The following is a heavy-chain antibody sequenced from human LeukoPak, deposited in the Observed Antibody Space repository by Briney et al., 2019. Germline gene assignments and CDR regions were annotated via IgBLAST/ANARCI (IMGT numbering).Heavy chain of an antibody. D-gene: IGHD2-15*01. Sequence: GGSLRLSCAASGFTVSSNYMSWVRQAPGKGLEWVSMIYSGGSTYYADSVKGRFTISRDNFKNTLYLQMNSLRADDTAMYYCARGHESDGNYYDYWGQGTLVTVSS. CDR3: ARGHESDGNYYDY. J-gene: IGHJ4*02. CDR2: IYSGGST. V-gene: IGHV3-66*01. CDR1: GFTVSSNY.